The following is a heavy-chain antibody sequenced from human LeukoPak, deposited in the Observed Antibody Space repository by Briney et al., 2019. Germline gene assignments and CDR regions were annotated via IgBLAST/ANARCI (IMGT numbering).Heavy chain of an antibody. CDR1: GGSISCYY. CDR2: IYTSGST. V-gene: IGHV4-4*07. CDR3: ARGYYDFWSGPPLRARLNAFDI. Sequence: SETLSLTCTVSGGSISCYYWSWIPQPAGNRVEWIGRIYTSGSTNYNPSLKSQVTMSVDTSKNPFSLKLSPVTAADTAVYYCARGYYDFWSGPPLRARLNAFDIWGQGTRVSVSS. D-gene: IGHD3-3*01. J-gene: IGHJ3*02.